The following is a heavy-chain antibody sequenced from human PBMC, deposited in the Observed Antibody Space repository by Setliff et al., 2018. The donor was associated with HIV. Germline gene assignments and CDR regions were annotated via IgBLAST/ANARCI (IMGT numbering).Heavy chain of an antibody. J-gene: IGHJ4*02. CDR1: GGSMTSSNYY. CDR3: ARDPHYFDTSGHYSWFYFDY. Sequence: SETLSLTCTVSGGSMTSSNYYWSWIRQSPGRGLEWIGSISSSGSTTYHPSLRSRVTVSAATSKNQFSLKLTSVTAADTAVYFCARDPHYFDTSGHYSWFYFDYWGQGTLVTVSS. D-gene: IGHD3-22*01. CDR2: ISSSGST. V-gene: IGHV4-39*07.